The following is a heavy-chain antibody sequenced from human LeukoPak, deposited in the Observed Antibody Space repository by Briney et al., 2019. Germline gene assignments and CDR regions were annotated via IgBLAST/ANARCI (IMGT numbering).Heavy chain of an antibody. J-gene: IGHJ5*02. CDR2: ISSSSSYI. D-gene: IGHD2-21*01. CDR3: ARDGVEFYNWFDP. Sequence: NPGGSLRISCAASGFTFSSYTMTWVRQAPGKGLEWVSSISSSSSYIYYGDSVKGRFTISRDNAKKSLFLQMNSLRAEDTAVYYCARDGVEFYNWFDPWGQGTLVTVSS. V-gene: IGHV3-21*01. CDR1: GFTFSSYT.